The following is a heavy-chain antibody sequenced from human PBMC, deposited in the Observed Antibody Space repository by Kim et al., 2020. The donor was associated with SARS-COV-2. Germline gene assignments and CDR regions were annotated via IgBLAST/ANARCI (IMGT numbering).Heavy chain of an antibody. J-gene: IGHJ3*02. D-gene: IGHD1-1*01. V-gene: IGHV3-23*01. CDR3: ANDRSNVLRAFDI. Sequence: ADSVKGRFTIYRDNSKNTLYLQMNSLRAEDTAVYYCANDRSNVLRAFDIWGQGTMVTVSS.